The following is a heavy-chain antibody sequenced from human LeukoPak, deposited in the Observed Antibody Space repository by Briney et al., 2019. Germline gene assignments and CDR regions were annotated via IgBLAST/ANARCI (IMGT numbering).Heavy chain of an antibody. CDR1: GFTFSNYW. D-gene: IGHD3-22*01. CDR2: IKQDGSEK. Sequence: PGGSLRLSCAASGFTFSNYWMSWVRQAPGKGLEWVANIKQDGSEKYYVDSVKGRFTISRDNAKNSLDLQMNSLRAEDTAVHYCARSSSYIDYWGQGTLVTVSS. J-gene: IGHJ4*02. V-gene: IGHV3-7*01. CDR3: ARSSSYIDY.